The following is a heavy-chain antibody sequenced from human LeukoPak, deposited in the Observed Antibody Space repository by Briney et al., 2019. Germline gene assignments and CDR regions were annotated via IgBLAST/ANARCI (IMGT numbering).Heavy chain of an antibody. CDR1: GYTFTGYY. CDR3: ARGPPSSGSVGDDY. CDR2: INPNSGGT. J-gene: IGHJ4*02. Sequence: ASVKVSFKTSGYTFTGYYIHWVRQAPGQGLEWMGWINPNSGGTNPNSGGTKYGQKFQGRVPMTRDTSISTAFMEVRGLTSDDTXVYXXARGPPSSGSVGDDYWGQGTLVTVSS. D-gene: IGHD6-25*01. V-gene: IGHV1-2*02.